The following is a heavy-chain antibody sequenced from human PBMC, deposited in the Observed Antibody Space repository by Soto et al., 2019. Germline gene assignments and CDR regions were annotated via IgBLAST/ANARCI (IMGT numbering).Heavy chain of an antibody. CDR1: GGSIGIGGCC. D-gene: IGHD4-17*01. V-gene: IGHV4-30-2*01. J-gene: IGHJ5*02. CDR3: ARDTYGDYVAYFDP. Sequence: SQTLSLTCAVSGGSIGIGGCCWIWIRQPPGKGQEWIGYIYHSGSTYYNPSLRSRVTISVDRSKNQFSLKVRSVTAADTVVYYCARDTYGDYVAYFDPWGQGTLVTVSS. CDR2: IYHSGST.